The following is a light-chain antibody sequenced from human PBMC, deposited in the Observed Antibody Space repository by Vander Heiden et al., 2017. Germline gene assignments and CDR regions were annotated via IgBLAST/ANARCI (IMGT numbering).Light chain of an antibody. CDR1: QSVSSN. J-gene: IGKJ2*01. CDR2: GAS. CDR3: QQYNNWPPYT. V-gene: IGKV3-15*01. Sequence: EIVMTQSPATPSVFPGERATLSCRASQSVSSNLAWYQQKPGQAPRLLIYGASTRATGIPARFSGSGSGTEFTLTISSLQSEDFAIYYCQQYNNWPPYTFGQETKLEIK.